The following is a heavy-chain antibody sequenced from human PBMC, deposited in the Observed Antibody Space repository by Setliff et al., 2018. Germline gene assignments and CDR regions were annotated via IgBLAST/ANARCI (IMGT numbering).Heavy chain of an antibody. J-gene: IGHJ6*02. CDR1: GFTVSSSY. CDR3: AGCGYGQYYAMDV. CDR2: IYGGGNTI. Sequence: GGSLRLSCAASGFTVSSSYMSWVRQASGKGLEWVSIIYGGGNTIYYADSVKGRFTISRDNARDSLFLQMNTLRAEDTAVYYCAGCGYGQYYAMDVWGQGTTVTVSS. V-gene: IGHV3-11*04. D-gene: IGHD5-12*01.